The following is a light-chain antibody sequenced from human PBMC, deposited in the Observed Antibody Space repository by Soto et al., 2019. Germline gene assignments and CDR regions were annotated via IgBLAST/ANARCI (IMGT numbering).Light chain of an antibody. Sequence: QSVLTQPPSASGTPGQRVTISCSGSYSNIGNNFAYWYQQLPGTAPKLLIYRNDQRPSGVPDRISGSKSGTSASLAISGLRSEDEADYYCAAWDDSLSDVVFGGGTKLTVL. V-gene: IGLV1-47*01. CDR1: YSNIGNNF. J-gene: IGLJ2*01. CDR2: RND. CDR3: AAWDDSLSDVV.